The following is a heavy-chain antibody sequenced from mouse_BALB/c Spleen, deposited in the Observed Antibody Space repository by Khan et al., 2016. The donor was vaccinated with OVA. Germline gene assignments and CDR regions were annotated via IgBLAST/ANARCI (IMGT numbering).Heavy chain of an antibody. V-gene: IGHV14-3*02. CDR1: GFNIKDTY. J-gene: IGHJ4*01. CDR2: IDPANGNT. D-gene: IGHD1-1*01. Sequence: VQLQQSGAELVKPGASVKLSCTASGFNIKDTYMHWVKQSPEQGLEWIGRIDPANGNTKYDPNFQGKATIKADTTSNTAYLQLSSLTSEDTAVYYCAFTSVVRYYAMEYWGQGTSVTVSS. CDR3: AFTSVVRYYAMEY.